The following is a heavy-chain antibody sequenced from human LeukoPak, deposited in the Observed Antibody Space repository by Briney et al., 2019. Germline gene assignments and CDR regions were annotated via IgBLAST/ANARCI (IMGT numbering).Heavy chain of an antibody. J-gene: IGHJ6*03. Sequence: GGSLRLSCTASGFTFSSYAMYWVRQAPGKGLEYVSAISYNGVSTYHANSVKGRFTISRDNSKNTLYLQMGSLRTEDTAVYYCARDMREEPYSGWPNYYYYYYMDVWGKGTTVTISS. D-gene: IGHD6-19*01. CDR2: ISYNGVST. V-gene: IGHV3-64*01. CDR3: ARDMREEPYSGWPNYYYYYYMDV. CDR1: GFTFSSYA.